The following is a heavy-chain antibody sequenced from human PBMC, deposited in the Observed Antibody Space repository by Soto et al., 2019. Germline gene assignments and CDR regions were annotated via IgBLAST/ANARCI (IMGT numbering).Heavy chain of an antibody. CDR1: EFTFSRYW. Sequence: EVQLVESGGGLVQPGGSLRLSCAASEFTFSRYWMSWVRQAPGKGLEWVANINLDGSEKNYVDSVKGRFTISRANAKNSLYLQMNRLRADATAVYYCARETPEVVIIAYWGPGTLVTVSS. CDR3: ARETPEVVIIAY. CDR2: INLDGSEK. J-gene: IGHJ4*02. D-gene: IGHD2-21*01. V-gene: IGHV3-7*01.